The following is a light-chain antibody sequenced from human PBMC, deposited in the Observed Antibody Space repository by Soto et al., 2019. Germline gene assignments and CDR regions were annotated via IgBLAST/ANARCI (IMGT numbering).Light chain of an antibody. CDR3: QQYHSYWT. V-gene: IGKV1-9*01. Sequence: GDRVTIACRASPAIASLLAWYQQKPGTAPKLLIYGAATLQSGVPPRFSGIGSGTELTLTISSLQPDDFATYYCQQYHSYWTFGQGTTVDNK. J-gene: IGKJ1*01. CDR2: GAA. CDR1: PAIASL.